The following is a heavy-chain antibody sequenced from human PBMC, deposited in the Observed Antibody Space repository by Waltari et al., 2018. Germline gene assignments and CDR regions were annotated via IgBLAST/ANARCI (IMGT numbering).Heavy chain of an antibody. V-gene: IGHV1-8*03. Sequence: QVQLVQSGAEVKKPGASVKVSCKASGYTFTSYDINWVRQATGQGLEWMGWKNPNSGNTGYAQKVQGRVTITADESTGTAYMELSSLRSEDTAVYYCARSPYCSGGSCYGTHFDYWGQGTLVTVSS. CDR1: GYTFTSYD. CDR2: KNPNSGNT. D-gene: IGHD2-15*01. CDR3: ARSPYCSGGSCYGTHFDY. J-gene: IGHJ4*02.